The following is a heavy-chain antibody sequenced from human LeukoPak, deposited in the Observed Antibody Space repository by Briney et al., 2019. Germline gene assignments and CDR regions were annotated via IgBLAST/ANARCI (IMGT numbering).Heavy chain of an antibody. CDR2: ISSSGGTI. CDR3: ARLSSGAFDI. V-gene: IGHV3-48*03. Sequence: GGSLRLSCAASGFTFSSYEMNWVRQAPGKGLEWVSYISSSGGTIFYPDSVKGRFTISRDNAKNSLYLQMNSLRAEDTAIYYCARLSSGAFDIWGQGTMVTVSS. J-gene: IGHJ3*02. D-gene: IGHD1-14*01. CDR1: GFTFSSYE.